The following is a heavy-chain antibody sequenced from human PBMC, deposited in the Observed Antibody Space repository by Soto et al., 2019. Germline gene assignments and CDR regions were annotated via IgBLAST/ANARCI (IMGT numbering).Heavy chain of an antibody. D-gene: IGHD5-12*01. V-gene: IGHV1-69*13. CDR2: IVPVFGRP. Sequence: GASVKVSCKASGGSFSNFGISWVRQAPGQGLEWMGGIVPVFGRPNYAQRFRGRLTITAVESTSTGYMELISLRSDDTAVYYCAREGSGYNFWGQGTQVTVSS. CDR3: AREGSGYNF. J-gene: IGHJ4*02. CDR1: GGSFSNFG.